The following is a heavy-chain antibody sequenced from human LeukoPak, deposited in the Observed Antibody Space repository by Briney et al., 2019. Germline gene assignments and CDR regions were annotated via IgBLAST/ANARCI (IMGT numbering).Heavy chain of an antibody. J-gene: IGHJ4*02. CDR3: AAPDYGVIDY. D-gene: IGHD4-17*01. CDR2: SATGGNT. Sequence: ASATGGNTHYADSVKGRFTISRDNSKNTLYLQMNSLRAEDTAVYYCAAPDYGVIDYWGQGTLVTVSS. V-gene: IGHV3-66*01.